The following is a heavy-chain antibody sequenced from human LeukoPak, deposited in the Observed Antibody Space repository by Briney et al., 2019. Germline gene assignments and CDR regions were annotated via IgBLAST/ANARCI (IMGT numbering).Heavy chain of an antibody. CDR2: IKQDGSEK. CDR1: GFTFSSYW. D-gene: IGHD1-26*01. CDR3: ARGVLFPELRYYYYYYMDV. J-gene: IGHJ6*03. V-gene: IGHV3-7*01. Sequence: GGSLRLSCAASGFTFSSYWMSWVRQAPGKGLEWVANIKQDGSEKYYVDSVKGRFTISRDNAKNSLYLQMNSLRAEDTAVYYCARGVLFPELRYYYYYYMDVWGKGTTVTVSS.